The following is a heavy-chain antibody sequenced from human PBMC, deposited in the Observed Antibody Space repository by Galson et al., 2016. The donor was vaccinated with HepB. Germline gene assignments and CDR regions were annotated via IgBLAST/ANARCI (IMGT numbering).Heavy chain of an antibody. CDR2: INNDGTAT. J-gene: IGHJ4*02. CDR3: ARERYWGSPPEPYPDY. V-gene: IGHV3-74*01. CDR1: GFPLSSKW. D-gene: IGHD7-27*01. Sequence: SLRLSCAASGFPLSSKWMHWVRQAPGKGLVWVSGINNDGTATFYADSVKGRFTISSDNARNMVYLQMNSLRGEDTAIYYCARERYWGSPPEPYPDYWGQGTLVTVSS.